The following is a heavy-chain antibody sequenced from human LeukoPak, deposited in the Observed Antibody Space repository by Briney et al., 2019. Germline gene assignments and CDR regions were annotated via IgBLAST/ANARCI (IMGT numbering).Heavy chain of an antibody. CDR2: ISYDGSNK. V-gene: IGHV3-30*03. CDR3: ARRTREYYFDY. J-gene: IGHJ4*02. Sequence: GGSLRLSCAASGFTFSSYGMHWVRQAPGKGLEWVAVISYDGSNKYYADSVKGRFTISRDNSKNTLYLQVNSLRAEDTAVYYCARRTREYYFDYWGQGTLVTVSS. CDR1: GFTFSSYG.